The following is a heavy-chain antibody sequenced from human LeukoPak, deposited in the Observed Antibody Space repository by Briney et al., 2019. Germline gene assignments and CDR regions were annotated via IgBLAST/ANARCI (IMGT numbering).Heavy chain of an antibody. CDR3: ARDKIVGATQFDY. CDR1: GFTFSSYW. Sequence: PGGSLRLSCAGSGFTFSSYWMSWVRQAPGKGLGWVANIKQDGSEKYYVDSVKGRFTISRDNAKNSLYLQMNTLRAEDTAVYYCARDKIVGATQFDYWGQGTLVTVPS. D-gene: IGHD1-26*01. J-gene: IGHJ4*02. V-gene: IGHV3-7*03. CDR2: IKQDGSEK.